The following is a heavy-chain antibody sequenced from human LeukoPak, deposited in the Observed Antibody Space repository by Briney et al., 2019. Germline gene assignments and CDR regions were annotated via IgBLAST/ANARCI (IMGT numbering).Heavy chain of an antibody. CDR1: GFTVSSNY. Sequence: GGSLRLSCAASGFTVSSNYMSWVRQAPGKGLEWVSVIYSGGSTYYADSVKGRFTISRDNSKNTLYLQMNGLRAEDTAVYYCARGPLSYYGSGSNGMDVWGQGTTVTVSS. CDR2: IYSGGST. D-gene: IGHD3-10*01. CDR3: ARGPLSYYGSGSNGMDV. V-gene: IGHV3-66*02. J-gene: IGHJ6*02.